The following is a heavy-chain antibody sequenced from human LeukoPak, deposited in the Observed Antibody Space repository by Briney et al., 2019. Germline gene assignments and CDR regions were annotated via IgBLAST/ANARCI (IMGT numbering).Heavy chain of an antibody. Sequence: PGGSLRLSCAASGFTFDDYAMHWVRQAPGKGLEWVSGISWNSGSIGYADSVKGRFTISRDNAKNSLYLQMNSLRAEDTAVYYCARDRYYDFWSGYWYFDYWGQGTLVTVSS. V-gene: IGHV3-9*01. CDR2: ISWNSGSI. J-gene: IGHJ4*02. CDR3: ARDRYYDFWSGYWYFDY. CDR1: GFTFDDYA. D-gene: IGHD3-3*01.